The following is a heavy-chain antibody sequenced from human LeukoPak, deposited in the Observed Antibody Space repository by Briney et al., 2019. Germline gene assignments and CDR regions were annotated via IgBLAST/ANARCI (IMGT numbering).Heavy chain of an antibody. CDR1: GFTFSNAW. CDR3: TTEVLEGAMDGTFDI. J-gene: IGHJ3*02. V-gene: IGHV3-15*01. D-gene: IGHD6-19*01. CDR2: IKTKTDGGTT. Sequence: GGSLRLSCAASGFTFSNAWMSWVRQAPGKGLEWVGRIKTKTDGGTTDYAAPVKGRFTISRDDSKNTLYLLMNSLKTEDTAVYYCTTEVLEGAMDGTFDIWGQGTMVTVSS.